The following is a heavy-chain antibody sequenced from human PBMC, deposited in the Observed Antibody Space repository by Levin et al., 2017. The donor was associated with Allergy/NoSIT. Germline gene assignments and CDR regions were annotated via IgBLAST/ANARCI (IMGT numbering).Heavy chain of an antibody. CDR2: IYYSGEA. CDR1: GGSTRLGGYY. V-gene: IGHV4-31*03. D-gene: IGHD3-9*01. Sequence: SQTLSLTCSVSGGSTRLGGYYWGWIRQHPVKGLEWLGYIYYSGEAFYNPSVESRLVISHDTSENQFSLKLTSLTAADTAVYYCVRAQTGYVSPFDFWGPGTLVTVSS. CDR3: VRAQTGYVSPFDF. J-gene: IGHJ4*02.